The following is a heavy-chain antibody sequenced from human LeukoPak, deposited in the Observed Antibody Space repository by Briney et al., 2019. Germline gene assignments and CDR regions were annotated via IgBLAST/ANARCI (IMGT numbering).Heavy chain of an antibody. CDR2: VYHGGTT. CDR3: ASPGGPAAGKFVY. CDR1: GGSINSSSYY. Sequence: SETLSLTCIVSGGSINSSSYYWGWIRQPQGKGLEWIGSVYHGGTTYYNPSLKSRVTISVDTSKNLFSVKLGSVTAADTAIYYCASPGGPAAGKFVYWGQGTLVTVSS. J-gene: IGHJ4*02. V-gene: IGHV4-39*01. D-gene: IGHD6-13*01.